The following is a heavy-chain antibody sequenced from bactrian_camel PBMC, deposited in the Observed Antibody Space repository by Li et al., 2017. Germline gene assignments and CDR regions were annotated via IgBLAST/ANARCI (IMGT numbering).Heavy chain of an antibody. Sequence: QLVESGGGLVQSGGSLRLSCAASGFTFGTYWIYWVRQAPGKGLEWVSTINDDGSKTYYADSVKARFTISRDNAKNTVFLQMNTLKPEDTAVYYCVRDGPYGLGTFEYNFWGQGTQVTVS. J-gene: IGHJ4*01. CDR1: GFTFGTYW. CDR3: VRDGPYGLGTFEYNF. D-gene: IGHD5*01. V-gene: IGHV3S1*01. CDR2: INDDGSKT.